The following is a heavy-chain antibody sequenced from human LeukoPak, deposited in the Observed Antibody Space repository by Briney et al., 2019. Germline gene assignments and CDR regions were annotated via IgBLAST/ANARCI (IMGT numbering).Heavy chain of an antibody. CDR1: GFTFTNAY. Sequence: GGSLRLSCAASGFTFTNAYMSWVRQAPGKGLEWVGRIKSKTDGGTTDYAAPVKGRFTISRDDSENTLYLQMNSLKTEDTAVYYCTISWYSGTYCGHYWGQGTLVTVSS. CDR3: TISWYSGTYCGHY. J-gene: IGHJ4*02. CDR2: IKSKTDGGTT. D-gene: IGHD1-26*01. V-gene: IGHV3-15*01.